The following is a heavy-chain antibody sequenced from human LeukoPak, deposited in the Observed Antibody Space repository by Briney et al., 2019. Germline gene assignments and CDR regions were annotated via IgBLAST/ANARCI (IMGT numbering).Heavy chain of an antibody. D-gene: IGHD4-23*01. CDR1: GLTFTSHG. CDR3: ARDRGKDYFDS. Sequence: GGSLRLSCTTSGLTFTSHGFHWLRQVVGKRLEWVAFVRNDGSDTYHANSVKGRFSISRDDSKNTLYLQMSSLRAEDTAIYYCARDRGKDYFDSWGQGTQVIVSS. V-gene: IGHV3-30*02. J-gene: IGHJ4*02. CDR2: VRNDGSDT.